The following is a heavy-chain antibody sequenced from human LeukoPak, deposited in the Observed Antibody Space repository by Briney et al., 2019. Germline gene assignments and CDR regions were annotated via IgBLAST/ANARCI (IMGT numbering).Heavy chain of an antibody. V-gene: IGHV3-23*01. CDR2: ISDSGGTV. CDR1: GFTFSSYA. Sequence: GGSLRLSCAASGFTFSSYAMSWVRQAPGKGLEWVSGISDSGGTVYYADSVKGRFTISRDNSKNSLYLQVNSLRAEDTAVYYCAKKLSGSYKGFDYWGQGTLVTVSS. CDR3: AKKLSGSYKGFDY. J-gene: IGHJ4*02. D-gene: IGHD1-26*01.